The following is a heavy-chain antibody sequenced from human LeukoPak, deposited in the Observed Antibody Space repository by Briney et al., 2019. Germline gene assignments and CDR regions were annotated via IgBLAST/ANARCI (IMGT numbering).Heavy chain of an antibody. CDR3: ARAGDSDTYYCPFQH. V-gene: IGHV4-38-2*02. Sequence: MTSETLSLTCTVSSYSISGSEYYWNWIRQPPGKGLEWIGEIYHSGSTYYNPSLKSRVTISVDRSKNQFSLKLSSVTAADTAVYYCARAGDSDTYYCPFQHWGQGTLVTVSS. CDR2: IYHSGST. CDR1: SYSISGSEYY. D-gene: IGHD3-10*01. J-gene: IGHJ1*01.